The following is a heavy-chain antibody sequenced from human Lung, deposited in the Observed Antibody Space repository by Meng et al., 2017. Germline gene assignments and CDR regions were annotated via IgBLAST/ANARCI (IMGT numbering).Heavy chain of an antibody. CDR3: ARDEDISAAGKLFGDY. CDR1: GYNVPEYY. D-gene: IGHD6-25*01. J-gene: IGHJ4*02. V-gene: IGHV1-2*06. Sequence: GGEGKKPGGSGKESVKPAGYNVPEYYSPWVGRGPGQGLEWMGRINPRSGDTHYAQKFQARVNMTGDTSISTAYMELSGLRSDDTAMYYCARDEDISAAGKLFGDYWGQGTLVTVSS. CDR2: INPRSGDT.